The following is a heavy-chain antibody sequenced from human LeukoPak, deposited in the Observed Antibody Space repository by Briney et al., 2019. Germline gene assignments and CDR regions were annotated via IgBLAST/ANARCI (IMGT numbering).Heavy chain of an antibody. J-gene: IGHJ3*02. D-gene: IGHD3-22*01. CDR1: GFTFSDYY. CDR3: ARDRYYYDSSGSDAFDI. V-gene: IGHV3-11*04. CDR2: ISSSGSTI. Sequence: PGGSLRLSCAASGFTFSDYYMSWIRQAPGKGLEWVSYISSSGSTIYYADSVKGRFTISRDNAKNSLYLQMNSLRAEDTAVYYCARDRYYYDSSGSDAFDIWGQGTMVTVSS.